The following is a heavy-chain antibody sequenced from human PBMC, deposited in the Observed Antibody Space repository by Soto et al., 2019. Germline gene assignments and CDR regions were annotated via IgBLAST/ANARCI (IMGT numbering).Heavy chain of an antibody. CDR1: GGSISSSNW. Sequence: QVQLQESGPGLVKPSGTLSLTCAVSGGSISSSNWWSWVRQPPGKGLEWIGEIYHSGSTNYNPSLMSRVTISVDKSKNRFSLKLSSVTAADPAVYYCARAPRAAAGLDYWGQGTLVTVSS. J-gene: IGHJ4*02. CDR2: IYHSGST. CDR3: ARAPRAAAGLDY. D-gene: IGHD6-13*01. V-gene: IGHV4-4*02.